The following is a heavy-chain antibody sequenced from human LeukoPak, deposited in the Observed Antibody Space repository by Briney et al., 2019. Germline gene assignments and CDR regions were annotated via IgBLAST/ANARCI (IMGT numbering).Heavy chain of an antibody. CDR2: ISYDGTGT. CDR3: ARWIGSNRGGSLDY. CDR1: GFAFSGHG. V-gene: IGHV3-33*05. D-gene: IGHD2-15*01. J-gene: IGHJ4*02. Sequence: GGSLRLSCGASGFAFSGHGMHWVRQAPGKGLEWVALISYDGTGTYYIDSVKGRFTISRDNSKNTLYLQMNSLRAEDTAVFYCARWIGSNRGGSLDYWGQGTLVTVSS.